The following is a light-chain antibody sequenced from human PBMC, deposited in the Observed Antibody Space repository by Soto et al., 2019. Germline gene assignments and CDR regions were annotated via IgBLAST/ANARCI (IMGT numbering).Light chain of an antibody. CDR3: QQYGNSTRT. Sequence: DIVLTQSPATLDLSGGGRATLCWGGRQSVSSSYLAWYQQKPGQPPTLLIYGASDRATDIPDRFSGSGSGTDFTLTIKRLQTEDFAVYYCQQYGNSTRTFGQGTKVDIK. CDR1: QSVSSSY. J-gene: IGKJ1*01. V-gene: IGKV3-20*01. CDR2: GAS.